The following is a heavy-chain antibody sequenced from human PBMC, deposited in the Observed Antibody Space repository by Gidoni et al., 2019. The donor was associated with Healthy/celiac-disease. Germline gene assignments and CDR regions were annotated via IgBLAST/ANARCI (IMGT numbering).Heavy chain of an antibody. Sequence: EVQLLESGGGLVQPGGSLRLSCAASGFTFSSYAMSWVRQATGKGLEWVSAISGSGGSTYYADSVKGRFTISRDNSKNTLYLQMNSLRAEDTAVYYCAKALKEYYYDSSGYYPLGYWGQGTLVTVSS. CDR3: AKALKEYYYDSSGYYPLGY. CDR1: GFTFSSYA. J-gene: IGHJ4*02. CDR2: ISGSGGST. D-gene: IGHD3-22*01. V-gene: IGHV3-23*01.